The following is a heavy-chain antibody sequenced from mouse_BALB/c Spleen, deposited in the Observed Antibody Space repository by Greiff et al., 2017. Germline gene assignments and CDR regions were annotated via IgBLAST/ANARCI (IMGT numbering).Heavy chain of an antibody. D-gene: IGHD1-1*01. CDR3: ARHPITTVVAYYAMDY. Sequence: EVKLMESGGGLVKPGGSLKLSCAASGFAFSSYDMSWVRQTPEKRLEWVAYISSGGGSTYYPDTVKGRFTISRDNAKNTLYLQMSSLKSEDTAMYYCARHPITTVVAYYAMDYWGQGTSVTVSS. CDR1: GFAFSSYD. V-gene: IGHV5-12-1*01. CDR2: ISSGGGST. J-gene: IGHJ4*01.